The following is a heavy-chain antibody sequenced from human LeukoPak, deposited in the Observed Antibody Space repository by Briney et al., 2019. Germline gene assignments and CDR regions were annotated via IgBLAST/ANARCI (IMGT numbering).Heavy chain of an antibody. Sequence: GGSLRLSCAASGFTFSNYWMSWVRQAPGKGLEWVANIKQDGSEKYYVDSVKGRFTISRDNAKSSLYLQMNSLRADDTAVYYCARGGRAYGDWGQGTLDTVSS. V-gene: IGHV3-7*04. D-gene: IGHD3-16*01. CDR3: ARGGRAYGD. CDR1: GFTFSNYW. J-gene: IGHJ4*02. CDR2: IKQDGSEK.